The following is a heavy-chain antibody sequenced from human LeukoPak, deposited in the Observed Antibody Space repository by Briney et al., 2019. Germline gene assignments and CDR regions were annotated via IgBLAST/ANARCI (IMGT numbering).Heavy chain of an antibody. Sequence: SETLSLTCAVSGGSISSDGYSWSWIRQPPGKGLEWIGYIYHSGSTYYNPSLKSRVTISVDRSKNQFSLKLSSVTAADTAVYYCAREYGSGYYDPWGQGTLVTVSS. V-gene: IGHV4-30-2*01. CDR2: IYHSGST. J-gene: IGHJ5*02. CDR3: AREYGSGYYDP. D-gene: IGHD3-10*01. CDR1: GGSISSDGYS.